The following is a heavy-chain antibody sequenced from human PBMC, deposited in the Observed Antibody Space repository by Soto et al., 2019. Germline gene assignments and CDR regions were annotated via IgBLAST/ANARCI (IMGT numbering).Heavy chain of an antibody. D-gene: IGHD1-26*01. CDR1: GDSVSNNGAT. CDR2: AYYRSRWQY. Sequence: SQTLSLTCAICGDSVSNNGATWNWIRQSPSRGLEWLGRAYYRSRWQYDYAPSVRSRITINPDTSKNQFSLHLSSVTPEDTAVYYCARDPPDFNSGFDSWGQGSLVTVPQ. CDR3: ARDPPDFNSGFDS. J-gene: IGHJ4*02. V-gene: IGHV6-1*01.